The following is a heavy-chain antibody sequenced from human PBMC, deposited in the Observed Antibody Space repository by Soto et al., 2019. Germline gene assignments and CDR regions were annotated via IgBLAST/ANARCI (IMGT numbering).Heavy chain of an antibody. J-gene: IGHJ4*02. CDR1: GFTFSSYS. Sequence: GGSLRLSCAASGFTFSSYSMNWVRQAPGKGLEWVSSISSSSSYIYYADSVKGRFTISRDNAKNSLYLQMNSLRAEDTAVYYCARVTFGGVNAPFDYWGQGTLVTVSS. D-gene: IGHD3-16*01. V-gene: IGHV3-21*01. CDR3: ARVTFGGVNAPFDY. CDR2: ISSSSSYI.